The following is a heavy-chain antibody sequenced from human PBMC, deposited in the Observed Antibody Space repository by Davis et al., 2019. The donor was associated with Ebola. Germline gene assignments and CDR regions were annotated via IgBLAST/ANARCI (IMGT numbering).Heavy chain of an antibody. CDR1: GGSISSYY. D-gene: IGHD2-15*01. J-gene: IGHJ4*02. CDR3: AKWDCSGGSCYGFDY. Sequence: MPSETLSLTCTVSGGSISSYYWSWIRQPPGKGLEWIGYIYYSGSTNYNPSLKSRVTISVDTSKNQFSLKLSSVTAADTAVYYCAKWDCSGGSCYGFDYWGQGTLVTVSS. V-gene: IGHV4-59*08. CDR2: IYYSGST.